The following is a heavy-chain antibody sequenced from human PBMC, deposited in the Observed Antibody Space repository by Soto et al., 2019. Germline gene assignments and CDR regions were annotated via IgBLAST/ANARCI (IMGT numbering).Heavy chain of an antibody. CDR3: ASEPPTMVRGAITRYGMDV. CDR2: ISYDGSNK. Sequence: QVQLVESGGGVVQPGRSLRLSCAASGFTFSSYGMHWVRQAPGKGLEWVAVISYDGSNKYYADSVKGRFTISRDNSKNTLYLQMNSLRAEDTAVYYCASEPPTMVRGAITRYGMDVW. D-gene: IGHD3-10*01. CDR1: GFTFSSYG. J-gene: IGHJ6*01. V-gene: IGHV3-30*03.